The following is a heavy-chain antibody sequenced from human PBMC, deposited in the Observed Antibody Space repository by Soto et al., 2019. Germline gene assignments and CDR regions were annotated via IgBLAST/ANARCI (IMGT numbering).Heavy chain of an antibody. CDR1: GFTFSSYG. J-gene: IGHJ6*01. D-gene: IGHD6-13*01. CDR2: IWYDGSNK. V-gene: IGHV3-33*01. CDR3: AREGGSSWPRRYYSYGMDV. Sequence: PGGSLRLSCAASGFTFSSYGMHWVRQAPGKGLEWVAVIWYDGSNKYYADSVKGRFTISRDNSKNTLYLQMNSLRAEDTAVYYCAREGGSSWPRRYYSYGMDVPGQGTTVTVSS.